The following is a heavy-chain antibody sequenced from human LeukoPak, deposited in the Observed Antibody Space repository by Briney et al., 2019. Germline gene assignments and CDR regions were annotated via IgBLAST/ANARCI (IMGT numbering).Heavy chain of an antibody. CDR2: ISAYNGNT. CDR1: VWTFPSYG. CDR3: LYVVAGLFDY. V-gene: IGHV1-18*01. D-gene: IGHD2-21*01. J-gene: IGHJ4*02. Sequence: ASVKVSCKATVWTFPSYGISWVGQPGAQGLAGVGCISAYNGNTNYAQKLQGRVTMTTDTSTSTAYMELRSLRSDDTAVYYCLYVVAGLFDYWGQGTLVTVSS.